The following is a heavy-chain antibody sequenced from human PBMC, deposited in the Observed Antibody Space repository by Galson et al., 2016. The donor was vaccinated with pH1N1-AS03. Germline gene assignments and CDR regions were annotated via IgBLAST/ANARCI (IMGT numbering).Heavy chain of an antibody. CDR3: ARQDSGAYYLDS. D-gene: IGHD1-26*01. Sequence: TLSLTCTVSGGSISSSGYYWNWIRQHPGKGLEWIGYIFHSGSTYYNPSLESLVSISVDTSKNQFSLKLKAVTAADTAVYYCARQDSGAYYLDSWGPGTLVTVSS. CDR2: IFHSGST. V-gene: IGHV4-31*01. CDR1: GGSISSSGYY. J-gene: IGHJ4*02.